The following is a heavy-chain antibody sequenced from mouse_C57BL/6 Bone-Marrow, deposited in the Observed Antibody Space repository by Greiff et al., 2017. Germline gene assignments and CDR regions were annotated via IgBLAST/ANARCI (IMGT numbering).Heavy chain of an antibody. CDR2: IYPTSGRT. CDR1: GYTFTSYW. Sequence: QVQLQQPGAELVKPGASVKMSCKASGYTFTSYWITWVKQRPGQGLEWIGDIYPTSGRTNYNEKFKSKAILTVDTSSNTAYMQRSSLTSEDSAVFYVARSGPLGRSFDYWGQGTTLTVSS. V-gene: IGHV1-55*01. CDR3: ARSGPLGRSFDY. J-gene: IGHJ2*01. D-gene: IGHD4-1*01.